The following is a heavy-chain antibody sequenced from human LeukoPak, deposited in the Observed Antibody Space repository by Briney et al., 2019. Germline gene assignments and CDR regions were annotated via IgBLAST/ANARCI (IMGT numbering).Heavy chain of an antibody. J-gene: IGHJ4*02. D-gene: IGHD4-17*01. CDR3: TRQTYGDHFDF. CDR1: EDTFNAYY. Sequence: ASMKVSCKASEDTFNAYYIHWVRQAPGQGLEWMGWMSPKTGDTNYAQNFQGRVTMTRDTSMTTAYMGLRSLTAGDTAVYYCTRQTYGDHFDFWGQGTLVTVSP. CDR2: MSPKTGDT. V-gene: IGHV1-2*02.